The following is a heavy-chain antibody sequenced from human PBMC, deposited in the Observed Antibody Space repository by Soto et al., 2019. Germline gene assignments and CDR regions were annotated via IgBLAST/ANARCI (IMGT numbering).Heavy chain of an antibody. V-gene: IGHV1-2*04. J-gene: IGHJ6*02. CDR1: GYTFTGYY. CDR3: ARERYSSSTSCYHRVLHYYGMDV. D-gene: IGHD2-2*01. CDR2: INPNSGGT. Sequence: GASVKASCKAAGYTFTGYYMHWVRQAPGQGLEWMGWINPNSGGTNYAQKFQGWVTMTRDTSISTAYMELSRLRSVDTAVYYCARERYSSSTSCYHRVLHYYGMDVWGQGTTVTVSS.